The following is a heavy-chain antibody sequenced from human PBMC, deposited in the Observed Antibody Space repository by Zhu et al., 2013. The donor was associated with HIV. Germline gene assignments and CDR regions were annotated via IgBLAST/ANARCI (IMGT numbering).Heavy chain of an antibody. Sequence: QVQLVQSGAEVKKPGSSVKVSCKASGGTFSSYAISWVRQAPGQGLEWMGGIIPIFGTANYAQKFQGRVTITADKSTSTAYMELSSLRSEDTAVYYCARAPPFGGVIVIPSDDSSGQRGFDYWGQGTLVTVSS. CDR2: IIPIFGTA. D-gene: IGHD3-16*02. J-gene: IGHJ4*02. CDR3: ARAPPFGGVIVIPSDDSSGQRGFDY. V-gene: IGHV1-69*06. CDR1: GGTFSSYA.